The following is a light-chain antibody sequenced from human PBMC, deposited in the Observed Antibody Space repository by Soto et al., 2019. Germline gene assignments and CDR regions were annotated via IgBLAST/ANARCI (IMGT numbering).Light chain of an antibody. J-gene: IGLJ3*02. CDR2: STN. CDR1: SGSVSTSYY. CDR3: VLYMGSGIWV. Sequence: QAVVTQEPSFSVSPGRTVTLTCGLSSGSVSTSYYPSWYQQTPGQAPRTLIYSTNTRSSGVPDRFYGSILGNKAALNITGAQADDESDYYCVLYMGSGIWVFGGGTKLTVL. V-gene: IGLV8-61*01.